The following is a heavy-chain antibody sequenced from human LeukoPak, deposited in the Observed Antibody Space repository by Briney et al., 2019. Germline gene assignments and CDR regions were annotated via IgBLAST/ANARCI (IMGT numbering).Heavy chain of an antibody. Sequence: SETLSLTCTVSGGSISSYYWSWIRQPPGKGLEWIGYIYHSGSTNYNPSLKSRVTISVDTSKNQFSLKLSSVTAADTAVYFCARGPYSYDSSGAFDIWGQGTMVTVSS. V-gene: IGHV4-59*08. CDR3: ARGPYSYDSSGAFDI. CDR2: IYHSGST. CDR1: GGSISSYY. J-gene: IGHJ3*02. D-gene: IGHD3-22*01.